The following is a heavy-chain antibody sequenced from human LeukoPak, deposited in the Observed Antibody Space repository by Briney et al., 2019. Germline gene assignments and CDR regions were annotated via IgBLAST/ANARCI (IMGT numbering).Heavy chain of an antibody. CDR1: GGSFSGYY. Sequence: SETLSLTCAVCGGSFSGYYWSWIRQPPGKGLEWIGEINHSGSTNYNPSLKSRVTISVDTSKNQFSLKLSSVTAADTAVYYCARGILGYSYSIWGQGTLITVSS. CDR3: ARGILGYSYSI. J-gene: IGHJ4*02. D-gene: IGHD5-18*01. CDR2: INHSGST. V-gene: IGHV4-34*01.